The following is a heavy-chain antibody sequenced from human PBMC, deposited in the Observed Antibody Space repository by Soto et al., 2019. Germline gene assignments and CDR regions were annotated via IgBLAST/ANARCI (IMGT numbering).Heavy chain of an antibody. D-gene: IGHD3-3*01. J-gene: IGHJ6*02. CDR1: GFTFSSYG. CDR2: IWYDGSNK. CDR3: AREEDYDFWSGYRSGGYYYGMDV. V-gene: IGHV3-33*01. Sequence: GGSLRLSCAASGFTFSSYGMHWVRQAPGKGLEWVAVIWYDGSNKYYADSVKGRFTISRDNSKNTRYLQMNSLRAEDTAVYYCAREEDYDFWSGYRSGGYYYGMDVWGQGTTVTVSS.